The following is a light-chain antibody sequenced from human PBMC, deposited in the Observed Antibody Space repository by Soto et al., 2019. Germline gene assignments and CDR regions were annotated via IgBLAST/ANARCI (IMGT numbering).Light chain of an antibody. V-gene: IGKV3-20*01. J-gene: IGKJ2*01. CDR3: QQYGSGYT. CDR2: GAS. CDR1: QSVSSSY. Sequence: EIVLTQSPGTLSLSPGERATLSCRASQSVSSSYLAWYQQKPGQAPRLLIYGASSRATGIPDRFSGSGSGTDFTLTISRLEPYDFAVYYCQQYGSGYTFVQGTKLEIK.